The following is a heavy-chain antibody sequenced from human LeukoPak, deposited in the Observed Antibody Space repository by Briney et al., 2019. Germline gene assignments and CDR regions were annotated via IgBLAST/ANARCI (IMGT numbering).Heavy chain of an antibody. J-gene: IGHJ4*02. D-gene: IGHD6-13*01. CDR2: IYSGGST. Sequence: GGSLRLSCAPSGFTVSSNYMSWVPHAPGEGLEWGSVIYSGGSTNYADTVKGRFTISRDNSKNTLYLQMNSLRAEDTTVYYCARSGSDSSSLTCGYWGQGTLVTVSS. CDR1: GFTVSSNY. CDR3: ARSGSDSSSLTCGY. V-gene: IGHV3-53*01.